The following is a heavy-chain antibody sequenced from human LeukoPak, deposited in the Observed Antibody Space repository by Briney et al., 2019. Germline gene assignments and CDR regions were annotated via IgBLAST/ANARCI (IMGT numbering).Heavy chain of an antibody. CDR1: GYDFSTKW. CDR2: IYPTDSIT. Sequence: GESLKISCKTSGYDFSTKWIGWVRQMPGKGLDCMGIIYPTDSITRYSPSFRGQVTISVDTSISTAYLHWSSLKASDTAIYYCARLAPDYADYWFDPWGQGTLVTVSS. D-gene: IGHD4-17*01. V-gene: IGHV5-51*01. J-gene: IGHJ5*02. CDR3: ARLAPDYADYWFDP.